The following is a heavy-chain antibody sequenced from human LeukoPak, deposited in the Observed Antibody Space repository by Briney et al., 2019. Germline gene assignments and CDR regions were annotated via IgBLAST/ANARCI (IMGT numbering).Heavy chain of an antibody. CDR3: ARVGRLQYGDYVAFDY. J-gene: IGHJ4*02. D-gene: IGHD4-17*01. V-gene: IGHV3-11*01. Sequence: GGSLRLSCATSGFTFTDYYMSWIRQAPGKGLEWVSYVSVSGTTMYYADSVKGRFTLSRDNAKNSLYLQMSSLRAEDTAVYYCARVGRLQYGDYVAFDYWGQGTLVTVSS. CDR2: VSVSGTTM. CDR1: GFTFTDYY.